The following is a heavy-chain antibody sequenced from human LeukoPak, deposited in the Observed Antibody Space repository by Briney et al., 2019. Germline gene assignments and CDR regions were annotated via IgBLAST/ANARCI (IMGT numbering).Heavy chain of an antibody. V-gene: IGHV4-34*01. CDR1: GGSFRNYY. J-gene: IGHJ4*02. CDR2: INHSGST. Sequence: PSETLSLTCAVYGGSFRNYYWSWIRQPPGKGLEWIGEINHSGSTKYNPSLKSRVTISVDRSKNQFSLKLSSVTAADKAVYYCARGPDFYDSSGYYPIWGQGTLVTVSS. D-gene: IGHD3-22*01. CDR3: ARGPDFYDSSGYYPI.